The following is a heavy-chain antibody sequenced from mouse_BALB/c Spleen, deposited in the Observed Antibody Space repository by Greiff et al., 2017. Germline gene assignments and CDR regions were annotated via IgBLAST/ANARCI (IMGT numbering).Heavy chain of an antibody. V-gene: IGHV1-14*01. J-gene: IGHJ4*01. CDR3: AREGFSTATDAMDY. D-gene: IGHD1-2*01. CDR2: INPYNDGT. CDR1: GYTFTSYV. Sequence: VQLQQSGPELVKPGASVKMSCTASGYTFTSYVMHWVKQKPGQGLEWIGYINPYNDGTKYNEKFKGKATLTSDKSSSTAYMELSSLTSEDSAVYYCAREGFSTATDAMDYWGQGTSVTVSS.